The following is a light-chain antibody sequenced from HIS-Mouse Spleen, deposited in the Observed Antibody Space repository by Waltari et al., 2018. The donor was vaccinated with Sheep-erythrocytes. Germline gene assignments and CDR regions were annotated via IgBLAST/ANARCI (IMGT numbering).Light chain of an antibody. J-gene: IGLJ3*02. CDR3: CSYAGSSTPWV. Sequence: QSALTQPASVSGSPGQSITISCTGTSSAVGSDNLVSWYQQHPGKPPKLMNYEGSKRPSGVSNRFSGSKSGNTASLTISGLQAEDEADYYCCSYAGSSTPWVFGGGTKLTVL. CDR1: SSAVGSDNL. CDR2: EGS. V-gene: IGLV2-23*01.